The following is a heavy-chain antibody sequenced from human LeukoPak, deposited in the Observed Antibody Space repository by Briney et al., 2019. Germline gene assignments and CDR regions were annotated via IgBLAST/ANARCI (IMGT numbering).Heavy chain of an antibody. Sequence: SGTLSLTCAVSGDSISSTNWWNWVRQPPGKGLEWIGYIYYSGSTYYNPSLKSRVTISVDTSKNQFSLKLSSVTAADTAVYYCARDNPYYDILTGYRAFDYWGQGTLVTVSS. V-gene: IGHV4-4*02. CDR1: GDSISSTNW. D-gene: IGHD3-9*01. J-gene: IGHJ4*02. CDR3: ARDNPYYDILTGYRAFDY. CDR2: IYYSGST.